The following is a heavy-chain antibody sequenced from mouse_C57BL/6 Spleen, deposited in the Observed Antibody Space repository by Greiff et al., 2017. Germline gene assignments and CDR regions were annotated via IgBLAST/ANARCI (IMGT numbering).Heavy chain of an antibody. CDR3: ARSPAYYSNFFFDY. CDR2: IRNKANGYTT. CDR1: GFTFTDYY. D-gene: IGHD2-5*01. J-gene: IGHJ2*01. Sequence: DVKLQESGGGLVQPGGSLSLSCAASGFTFTDYYMSWVRQPPGKALEWLGFIRNKANGYTTEYSASVKGRFTISRDNSQSILYLQMNALRAEDSATYYCARSPAYYSNFFFDYWGQGTTLTVSS. V-gene: IGHV7-3*01.